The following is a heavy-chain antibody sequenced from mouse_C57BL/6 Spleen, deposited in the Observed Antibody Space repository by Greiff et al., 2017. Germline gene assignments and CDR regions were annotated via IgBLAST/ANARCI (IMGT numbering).Heavy chain of an antibody. Sequence: VQLQQPGAELVMPGASVKLSCKASGYTFTSYWMHWVKQRPGQGLEWIGEIDPSDSYTNYNQKFKGKSTLTVDKSSSTAYMQLSSLTSEDSAVYYCARVNTTGGARWYFDVWGTGTTVTVSS. CDR2: IDPSDSYT. D-gene: IGHD1-1*01. V-gene: IGHV1-69*01. J-gene: IGHJ1*03. CDR3: ARVNTTGGARWYFDV. CDR1: GYTFTSYW.